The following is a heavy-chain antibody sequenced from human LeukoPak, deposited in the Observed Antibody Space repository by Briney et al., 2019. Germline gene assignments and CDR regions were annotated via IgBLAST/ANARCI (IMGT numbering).Heavy chain of an antibody. V-gene: IGHV4-34*01. J-gene: IGHJ4*02. CDR1: GGSFSGYY. CDR3: ARGGGYSYGYVYD. CDR2: INHSGST. Sequence: SETLSRTCAVYGGSFSGYYWSWIRQPPGKGLEWIGEINHSGSTNYNPSLKSRVTISVDTSKNQFSLKLSSVTAADTAVYYCARGGGYSYGYVYDWGQGTLVTVSS. D-gene: IGHD5-18*01.